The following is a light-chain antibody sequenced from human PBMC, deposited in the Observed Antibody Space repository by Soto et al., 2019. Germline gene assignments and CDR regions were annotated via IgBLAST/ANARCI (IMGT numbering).Light chain of an antibody. V-gene: IGKV3-11*01. J-gene: IGKJ5*01. Sequence: EIVLTQSPATLSLSPGERATLSCRASRSVSTYLAWYQQKPGQAPRLLIYDASNRATGIPARLSASGSGTDFTLTINSLEPEDFAVYYCQQRSNWPITFGQGTRLEIK. CDR2: DAS. CDR3: QQRSNWPIT. CDR1: RSVSTY.